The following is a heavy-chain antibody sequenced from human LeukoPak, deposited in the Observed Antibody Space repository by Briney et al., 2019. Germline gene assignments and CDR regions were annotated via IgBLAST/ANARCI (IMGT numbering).Heavy chain of an antibody. V-gene: IGHV3-21*01. CDR2: ISSSSSYI. J-gene: IGHJ5*02. D-gene: IGHD3-16*02. Sequence: RRSLRLSCAASGFTFSSYSMNWVRQAPGKGLEWVSSISSSSSYIYYADSVKGRFTISRDNAKNSLYLQMHSLRAEDTAVYYCASDGSYDYVWGSYRHNWFDHWGQGTLVTVSS. CDR3: ASDGSYDYVWGSYRHNWFDH. CDR1: GFTFSSYS.